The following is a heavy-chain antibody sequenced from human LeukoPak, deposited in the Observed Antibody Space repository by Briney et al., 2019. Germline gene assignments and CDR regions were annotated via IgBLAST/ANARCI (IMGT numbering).Heavy chain of an antibody. V-gene: IGHV3-74*01. D-gene: IGHD2-21*02. CDR2: IKSDGSST. CDR3: ARETLGVTAFDI. J-gene: IGHJ3*02. CDR1: GFIFSSYW. Sequence: GGSLRLSCAASGFIFSSYWMQWVRQVPGKGLVWVSRIKSDGSSTTYADSVKGRFTISRDNAKNSLYLQMNSLRAEDTAVYYCARETLGVTAFDIWGQGTMVTVS.